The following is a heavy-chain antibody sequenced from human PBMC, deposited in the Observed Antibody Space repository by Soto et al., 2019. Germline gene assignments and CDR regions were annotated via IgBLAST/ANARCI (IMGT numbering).Heavy chain of an antibody. CDR3: ARTDNSGSSPVFDY. J-gene: IGHJ4*02. Sequence: SETLSLTCTVSGGSISSSSYYWGWIRQPPGKGLEWIGSIYYSGSTYYNPSLKSRVTTSVDTSKNQFSLKLSSVTAADTAVYYCARTDNSGSSPVFDYWGQGTLVTVSS. CDR1: GGSISSSSYY. V-gene: IGHV4-39*01. D-gene: IGHD1-26*01. CDR2: IYYSGST.